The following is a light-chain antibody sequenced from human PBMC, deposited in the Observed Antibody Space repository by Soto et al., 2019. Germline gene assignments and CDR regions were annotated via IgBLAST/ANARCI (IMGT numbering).Light chain of an antibody. CDR1: QSVLSSSINKNY. J-gene: IGKJ2*01. V-gene: IGKV4-1*01. Sequence: DIVMTQSPDSLAVSLGERATFNCKSSQSVLSSSINKNYLAWYQQKPGQPPKLLIYWASTRESGVPDRFSGSGSGTDFTLTISSLQAEDGAVYYCQQYYSTPPTFGQGTKLEIK. CDR3: QQYYSTPPT. CDR2: WAS.